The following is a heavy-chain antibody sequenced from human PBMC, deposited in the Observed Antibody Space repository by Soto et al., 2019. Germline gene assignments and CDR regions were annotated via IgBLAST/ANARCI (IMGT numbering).Heavy chain of an antibody. Sequence: SQTLSLTCAISGESVSSNSAAWNWIRQSPSRGLEWLGRTYYRSRWYTDYAVSVKSRITINPDTSKNQFSLQLNSVTPEDTAVYYCARDRYYYDSSGYYHKLGYFQHWGQGTLVTVSS. J-gene: IGHJ1*01. D-gene: IGHD3-22*01. V-gene: IGHV6-1*01. CDR3: ARDRYYYDSSGYYHKLGYFQH. CDR2: TYYRSRWYT. CDR1: GESVSSNSAA.